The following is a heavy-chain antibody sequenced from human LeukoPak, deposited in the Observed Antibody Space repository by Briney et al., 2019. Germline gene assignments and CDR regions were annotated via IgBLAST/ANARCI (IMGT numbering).Heavy chain of an antibody. V-gene: IGHV3-15*01. D-gene: IGHD3-22*01. CDR2: IKSKTDGGTT. J-gene: IGHJ3*02. CDR1: GFTLSNAW. Sequence: GGSLRLSCAASGFTLSNAWMSWVCQAPGKGLEWVGRIKSKTDGGTTDYAAPVKGRFTISRDDSKNTLYLQMNSLKTEDTAVYFCTTDRGYYDSSGYYWDDAFDIWGQGTMVTVSS. CDR3: TTDRGYYDSSGYYWDDAFDI.